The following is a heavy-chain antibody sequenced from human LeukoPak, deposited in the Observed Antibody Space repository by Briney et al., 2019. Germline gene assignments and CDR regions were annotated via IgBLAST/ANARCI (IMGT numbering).Heavy chain of an antibody. CDR2: ISWNSGSI. CDR1: GFTFDDYA. Sequence: GGSLRLSCAASGFTFDDYAMHWVRQAPGKGLEWVSGISWNSGSIGYADSVKGRFTISRDNAKNSLCLQMNSLRAEDTALYYCAKDNSFGIGGLLDYWGRGTLVTVSS. J-gene: IGHJ4*02. CDR3: AKDNSFGIGGLLDY. D-gene: IGHD3-3*01. V-gene: IGHV3-9*01.